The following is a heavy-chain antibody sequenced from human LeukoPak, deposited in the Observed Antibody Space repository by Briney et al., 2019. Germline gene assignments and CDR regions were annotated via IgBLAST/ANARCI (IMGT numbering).Heavy chain of an antibody. CDR2: IYYSGNT. CDR1: GGSISSYH. CDR3: ASRKTGYGLDV. Sequence: SETLSLTCTVSGGSISSYHWSWIRQPPGKGLEWVGYIYYSGNTNYNPALRSRVTISLDTSKSQFSLKLSSVTAADTAVYYCASRKTGYGLDVWGQGTTVTVSS. J-gene: IGHJ6*02. V-gene: IGHV4-59*08.